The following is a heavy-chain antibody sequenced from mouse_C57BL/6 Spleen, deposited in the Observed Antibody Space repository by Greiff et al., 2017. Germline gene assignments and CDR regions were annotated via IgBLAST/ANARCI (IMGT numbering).Heavy chain of an antibody. CDR2: IRSKSNNYAT. V-gene: IGHV10-1*01. CDR3: VIYYDYVYYAMDY. D-gene: IGHD2-4*01. Sequence: EVMLVESGGGLVQPKGSLKLSCAASGFSFNTYAMNWVRQAPGKGLEWVARIRSKSNNYATYYADSVKDRFTISRDDSESMLYLQMNNLKTEDTAMYYCVIYYDYVYYAMDYWGQGTSVTVSS. CDR1: GFSFNTYA. J-gene: IGHJ4*01.